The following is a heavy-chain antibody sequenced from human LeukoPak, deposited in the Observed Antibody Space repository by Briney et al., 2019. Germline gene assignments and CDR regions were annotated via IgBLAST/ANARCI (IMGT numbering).Heavy chain of an antibody. CDR3: ARLNSYYAYYYGLDV. V-gene: IGHV5-51*01. J-gene: IGHJ6*02. D-gene: IGHD4-11*01. CDR1: GYSFTSYW. Sequence: GESPKISRKVSGYSFTSYWIGWVRQLPGKGLEWMGLIYPGDSDTRYSPSFQGQVTISADKSINTAYLQWNSLKASDTAIYYCARLNSYYAYYYGLDVWGQGTTVTVSS. CDR2: IYPGDSDT.